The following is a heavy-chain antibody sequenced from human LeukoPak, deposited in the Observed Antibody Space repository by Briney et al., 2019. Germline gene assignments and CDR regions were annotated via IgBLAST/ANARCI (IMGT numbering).Heavy chain of an antibody. D-gene: IGHD6-13*01. CDR1: GYTFTNYG. CDR3: AREAYSSSWYVYDY. V-gene: IGHV1-18*03. CDR2: RSAYNGNT. Sequence: GASVKISCKASGYTFTNYGITWVRQAPGQGLEWMGWRSAYNGNTKYAQTLQGRVTITRDTSASTAYMELSSLRSEDMAVYYCAREAYSSSWYVYDYWGQGTLVTVSS. J-gene: IGHJ4*02.